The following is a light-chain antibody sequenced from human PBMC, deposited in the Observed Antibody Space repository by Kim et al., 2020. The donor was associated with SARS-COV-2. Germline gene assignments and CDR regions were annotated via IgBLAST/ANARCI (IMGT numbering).Light chain of an antibody. Sequence: SPGERATLVCRASQSVDSNYLAGYQQKTGQAPRLLIYGASTRATGIPDRFSGSGSGTDFTLTISRLEPEDFAVYYCQQYGSPPETFGQGTKVDIK. CDR2: GAS. J-gene: IGKJ1*01. CDR3: QQYGSPPET. CDR1: QSVDSNY. V-gene: IGKV3-20*01.